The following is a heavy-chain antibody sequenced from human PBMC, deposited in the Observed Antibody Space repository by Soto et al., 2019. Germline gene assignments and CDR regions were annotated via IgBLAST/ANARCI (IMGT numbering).Heavy chain of an antibody. V-gene: IGHV3-23*01. J-gene: IGHJ4*02. CDR2: ISGSGGST. Sequence: RVSCAAYGFTFSSYAMSWVRQAPGKGLEWVSAISGSGGSTYYADSVKGRFAISRDNSKNTLYLQMNSLRAEDTAVYYCAKDIYSYGYDYWGQGTLVTVSS. CDR3: AKDIYSYGYDY. D-gene: IGHD5-18*01. CDR1: GFTFSSYA.